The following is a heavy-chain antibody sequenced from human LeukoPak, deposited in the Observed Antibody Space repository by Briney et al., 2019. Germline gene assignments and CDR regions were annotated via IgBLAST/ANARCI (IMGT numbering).Heavy chain of an antibody. CDR3: AKDVRTKRPPPEGFDY. J-gene: IGHJ4*02. CDR2: IRYDGSNK. CDR1: GFTFRTFG. Sequence: GGSLRLSCAASGFAASGFTFRTFGLHWVRQAPGKGLEWVAFIRYDGSNKYYADSVKGRFTISRDDSKNTLYLQMNSLRAEDTAAYYCAKDVRTKRPPPEGFDYWGQGTLVTVSS. V-gene: IGHV3-30*02. D-gene: IGHD1-14*01.